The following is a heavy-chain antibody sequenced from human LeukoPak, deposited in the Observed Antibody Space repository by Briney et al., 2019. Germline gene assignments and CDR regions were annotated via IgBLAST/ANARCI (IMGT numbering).Heavy chain of an antibody. V-gene: IGHV3-21*01. CDR1: GFTFSSYS. J-gene: IGHJ3*02. CDR2: ISSSSSYI. CDR3: ARDLGGGHAFDI. Sequence: GGSLRLSCAASGFTFSSYSMNWVHQAPGKGLEWVSSISSSSSYIYYADSVKGRFTISRDNAKNSLYLQMNSLRAEDTAVYYCARDLGGGHAFDIWGQGTMVTVSS. D-gene: IGHD2-15*01.